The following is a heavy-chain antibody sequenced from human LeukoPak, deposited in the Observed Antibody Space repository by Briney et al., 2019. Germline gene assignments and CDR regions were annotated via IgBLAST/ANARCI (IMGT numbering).Heavy chain of an antibody. CDR2: IYSGGST. V-gene: IGHV3-53*01. Sequence: GGSLRLSCAASGFTVSNNYMTWVRPAPGKGLEWLSVIYSGGSTYYADSVKGRFTISRDNSENTVFLQMNSLRAEDTALYHCARDLGYCSGGNCYSGAFDIWGQGTMVTVSS. J-gene: IGHJ3*02. CDR3: ARDLGYCSGGNCYSGAFDI. D-gene: IGHD2-15*01. CDR1: GFTVSNNY.